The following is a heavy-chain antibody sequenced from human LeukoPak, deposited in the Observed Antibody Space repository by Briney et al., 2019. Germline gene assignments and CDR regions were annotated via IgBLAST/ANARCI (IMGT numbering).Heavy chain of an antibody. CDR2: IYTSGST. CDR3: ASSTVVPYYFDY. V-gene: IGHV4-4*07. D-gene: IGHD2-2*01. CDR1: GGSISSYY. Sequence: SETLSLTCTGSGGSISSYYWSWIRQPAGKGLEWIGRIYTSGSTNYNPSLKSRVTISVDKSKNQFSLKLSSVTAADTAVYYCASSTVVPYYFDYWGQRTLVIVS. J-gene: IGHJ4*02.